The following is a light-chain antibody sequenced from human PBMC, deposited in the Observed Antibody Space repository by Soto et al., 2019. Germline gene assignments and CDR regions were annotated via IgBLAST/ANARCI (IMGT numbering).Light chain of an antibody. CDR3: QQYGNSPFT. CDR2: GPS. Sequence: EIVLTQSPRTLSLSPGESATLSCRASQNVYINSLAWFQQKPGQTPRLLIYGPSTRAAGVPDRFTGSGSGADFALTITSLEPEDFAMYYCQQYGNSPFTFGPGTKVDLK. J-gene: IGKJ3*01. V-gene: IGKV3-20*01. CDR1: QNVYINS.